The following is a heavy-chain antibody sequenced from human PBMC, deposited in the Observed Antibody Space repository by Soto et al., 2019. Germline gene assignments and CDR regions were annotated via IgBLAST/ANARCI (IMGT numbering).Heavy chain of an antibody. V-gene: IGHV3-74*01. J-gene: IGHJ6*02. CDR2: INSDGSST. CDR1: GFTFSSYW. CDR3: TTEEFTFGGVIDNYYYYGMDV. Sequence: PGGSLRLSCAASGFTFSSYWMHWVRQAPGKGLVWVSRINSDGSSTSYADSVKGRFTISRDNAKNTLYLQMNSLKTEDTAVYYCTTEEFTFGGVIDNYYYYGMDVWGQGTTVTVSS. D-gene: IGHD3-16*02.